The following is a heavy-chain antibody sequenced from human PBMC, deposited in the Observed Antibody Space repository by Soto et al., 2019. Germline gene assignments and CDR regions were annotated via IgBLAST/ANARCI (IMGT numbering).Heavy chain of an antibody. CDR3: ARPEYSSSSYGMDV. D-gene: IGHD6-6*01. V-gene: IGHV3-48*02. CDR2: ISSSSSTI. J-gene: IGHJ6*02. CDR1: GFTFSSYS. Sequence: EVQLVESGGGLVQPGGSLRLSCAASGFTFSSYSMNWVRQAPGKGLEWVSYISSSSSTIYYADSVKGRFTISRDNAKNSQYMQMNRLRDEDTAVYYCARPEYSSSSYGMDVWGQGTTVTVSS.